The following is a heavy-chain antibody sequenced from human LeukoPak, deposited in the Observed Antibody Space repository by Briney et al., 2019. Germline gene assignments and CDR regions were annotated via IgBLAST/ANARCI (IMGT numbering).Heavy chain of an antibody. CDR1: GFTFSSYW. J-gene: IGHJ4*02. CDR2: IKQDGSEK. CDR3: AKDHVWGFGYYFDD. V-gene: IGHV3-7*01. Sequence: GGSLRLSCAASGFTFSSYWMSWVRQAPGKGLEWVANIKQDGSEKYYVDSVKGRFSISRDNAKNSLYLQMNSLRAEGTAVYYCAKDHVWGFGYYFDDWGQGTLVTVSS. D-gene: IGHD3-16*01.